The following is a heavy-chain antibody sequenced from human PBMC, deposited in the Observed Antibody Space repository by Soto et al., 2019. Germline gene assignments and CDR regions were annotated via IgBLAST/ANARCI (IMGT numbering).Heavy chain of an antibody. CDR1: GYTFTSYG. CDR2: ISAYNGNT. J-gene: IGHJ4*02. D-gene: IGHD3-3*01. Sequence: ASVKVSCKASGYTFTSYGISWVRQAPGQGLEWMGWISAYNGNTNYAQKLQGRVTMTTDTSTSTAYMELRSLRSDDTAVYYCARDLSQGRTYDFGQAIDYWGQGTLVTVSS. V-gene: IGHV1-18*01. CDR3: ARDLSQGRTYDFGQAIDY.